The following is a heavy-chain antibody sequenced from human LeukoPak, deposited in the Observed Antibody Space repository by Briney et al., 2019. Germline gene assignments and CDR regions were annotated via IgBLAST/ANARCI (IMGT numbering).Heavy chain of an antibody. V-gene: IGHV3-15*01. CDR2: IKSKTDGGTT. J-gene: IGHJ5*02. Sequence: PGGSLRLSCAASGFTFSNAWMSWVRQAPGKGLEWVGRIKSKTDGGTTDYAAPVKGRFTISRDNAKNSLYLQMNSLRAEDTAVYYCARDWGGYSSGWYGPNWFDPWGQGTLVTVSS. CDR3: ARDWGGYSSGWYGPNWFDP. D-gene: IGHD6-19*01. CDR1: GFTFSNAW.